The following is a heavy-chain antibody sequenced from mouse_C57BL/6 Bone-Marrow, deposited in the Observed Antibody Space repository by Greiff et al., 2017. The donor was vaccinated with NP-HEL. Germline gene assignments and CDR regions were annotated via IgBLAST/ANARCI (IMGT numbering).Heavy chain of an antibody. CDR1: GYTFTDHT. D-gene: IGHD3-2*02. CDR2: IYPRDGST. J-gene: IGHJ2*01. V-gene: IGHV1-78*01. CDR3: AREGTAQAYSYYFDY. Sequence: VQLQQSDAELVKPGASVKISCKVSGYTFTDHTIHWMKQRPEQGLEWIGYIYPRDGSTKYNEKFKGKATLTADKSSSTAYMQLNSLTSEDSAVYFCAREGTAQAYSYYFDYWGQGTTLTVSS.